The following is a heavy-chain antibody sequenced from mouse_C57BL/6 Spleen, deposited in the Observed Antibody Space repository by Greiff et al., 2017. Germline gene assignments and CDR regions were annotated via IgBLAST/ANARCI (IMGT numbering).Heavy chain of an antibody. D-gene: IGHD3-2*02. CDR1: GYTFTDYY. CDR3: ATSDSSGYGYFDV. J-gene: IGHJ1*03. Sequence: EVQLQQSGPELVKPGASVKISCKASGYTFTDYYMNWVKQSHGKSLEWIGDINPNNGGTSYNQKFKGKATLTVDKSSSTAYMELRSLTSEDSAVYYCATSDSSGYGYFDVWGTGTTVTVSS. V-gene: IGHV1-26*01. CDR2: INPNNGGT.